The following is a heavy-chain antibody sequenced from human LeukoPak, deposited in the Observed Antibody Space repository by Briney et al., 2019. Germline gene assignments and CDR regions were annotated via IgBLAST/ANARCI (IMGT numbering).Heavy chain of an antibody. Sequence: ASVKVSCKASGYTFTSYDINWVRQATGQGLEWMGWINPNSGGTNYAQKFQGWVTMTRDTSISTAYMELSRLRSDDTAVYYCARDASGSSLHYWGQGTLVTVSS. V-gene: IGHV1-2*04. D-gene: IGHD3-10*01. J-gene: IGHJ4*02. CDR2: INPNSGGT. CDR1: GYTFTSYD. CDR3: ARDASGSSLHY.